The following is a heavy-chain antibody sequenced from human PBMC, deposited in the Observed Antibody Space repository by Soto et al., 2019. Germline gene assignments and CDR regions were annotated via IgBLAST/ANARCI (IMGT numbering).Heavy chain of an antibody. CDR3: GRDGGYCSGNSCLDAFDI. V-gene: IGHV3-7*01. J-gene: IGHJ3*02. D-gene: IGHD2-15*01. CDR1: GFTFGSYW. CDR2: MMGDGSRS. Sequence: GGALRLSCAASGFTFGSYWVFWVRQAPGQGLVWVANMMGDGSRSNYIYSVKVRCTISRDNAKNSVYLHMNSLRAEDTAVYYCGRDGGYCSGNSCLDAFDICGQGTKVTVSS.